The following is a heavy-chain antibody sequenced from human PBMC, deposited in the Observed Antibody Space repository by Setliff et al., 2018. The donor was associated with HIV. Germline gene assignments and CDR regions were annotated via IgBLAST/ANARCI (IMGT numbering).Heavy chain of an antibody. J-gene: IGHJ4*02. CDR1: GFTFDDYG. V-gene: IGHV3-7*01. CDR3: AVTSMASSFDY. D-gene: IGHD5-18*01. CDR2: IKQDER. Sequence: GGSLRLSCAASGFTFDDYGMNWVRQAPGKGLEWVAIIKQDERRYVDSVKGRFTISRDDARNSLYLQMNNLRVEDTAVYYCAVTSMASSFDYWGQGALVTVSS.